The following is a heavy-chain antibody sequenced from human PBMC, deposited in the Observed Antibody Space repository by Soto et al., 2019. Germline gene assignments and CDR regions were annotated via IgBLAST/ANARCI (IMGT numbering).Heavy chain of an antibody. J-gene: IGHJ4*02. CDR1: GYTLSVDF. CDR3: ARESLRFLEWLPFDY. CDR2: INPNSGGT. Sequence: VSVKLYCKASGYTLSVDFRDWGLKTHEQGLEWMGWINPNSGGTNYAQKFQGWVTMTRDTSISTAYMELRSLRSDDTAVYYCARESLRFLEWLPFDYWGQGTLVTVSS. D-gene: IGHD3-3*01. V-gene: IGHV1-2*04.